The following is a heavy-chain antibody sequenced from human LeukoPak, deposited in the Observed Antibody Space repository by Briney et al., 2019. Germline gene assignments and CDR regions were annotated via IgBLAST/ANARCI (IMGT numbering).Heavy chain of an antibody. CDR2: IKQDGSEK. J-gene: IGHJ4*02. CDR3: ARIRRGWSQNWDY. V-gene: IGHV3-7*01. CDR1: GFTFSSYW. D-gene: IGHD6-19*01. Sequence: GGSLRLSCAASGFTFSSYWMSWVRQAPGKGLEWVANIKQDGSEKYYVDSVKGRFTISRDNAKNSLYLQMNSPRAEDTAVYYCARIRRGWSQNWDYWGQGTLVTVSS.